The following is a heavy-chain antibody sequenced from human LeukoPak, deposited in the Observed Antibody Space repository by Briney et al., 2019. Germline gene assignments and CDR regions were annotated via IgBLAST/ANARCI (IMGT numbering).Heavy chain of an antibody. CDR1: GGSISSSSYY. V-gene: IGHV4-39*07. Sequence: SETLSLTCTVSGGSISSSSYYWGWIRQPPGKGLEWIGSIYYSGSTNYNPSLKSRVTISVDTSKNQFSLKLSSVTAADTAVYYCARDGGIAAAGSNWFDPWGQGTLVTVSS. CDR3: ARDGGIAAAGSNWFDP. CDR2: IYYSGST. D-gene: IGHD6-13*01. J-gene: IGHJ5*02.